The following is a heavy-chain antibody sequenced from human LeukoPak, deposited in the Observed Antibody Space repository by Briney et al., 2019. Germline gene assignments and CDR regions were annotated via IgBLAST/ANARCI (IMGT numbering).Heavy chain of an antibody. J-gene: IGHJ3*02. CDR2: INPSGGST. V-gene: IGHV1-46*01. CDR1: GYTFTSYY. D-gene: IGHD2-15*01. CDR3: ARDIRYCSGGSCYGAFDI. Sequence: ASVKVSCKASGYTFTSYYMHWVRQAPGQGLEWMGVINPSGGSTSYAQKFQGRVTMTRDTSTSTVYMELSSLRSEDTAVYYCARDIRYCSGGSCYGAFDIWGQGTMVTVSS.